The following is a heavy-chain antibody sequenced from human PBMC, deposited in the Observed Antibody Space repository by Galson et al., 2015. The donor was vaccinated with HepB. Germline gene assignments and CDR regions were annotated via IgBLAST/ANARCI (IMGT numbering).Heavy chain of an antibody. V-gene: IGHV3-7*03. Sequence: SLRLSCAASGFTFSTYWMYWVRPAPGKGLEWVAAIKTDGSDKYYADSVKGRCTISRDNADNSLYLQINSLRNEDTAVYYCAKDHITGWSFDSWGQGTLVTVSS. CDR1: GFTFSTYW. D-gene: IGHD6-19*01. CDR2: IKTDGSDK. J-gene: IGHJ4*02. CDR3: AKDHITGWSFDS.